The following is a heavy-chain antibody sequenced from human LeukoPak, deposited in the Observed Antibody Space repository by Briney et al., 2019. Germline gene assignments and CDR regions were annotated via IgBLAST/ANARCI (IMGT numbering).Heavy chain of an antibody. D-gene: IGHD2-2*01. J-gene: IGHJ4*02. V-gene: IGHV1-2*02. CDR1: GYTFTGSY. CDR3: ARGGAFCSITTCHEFDH. CDR2: TNPSTGGT. Sequence: ASVTVPCMASGYTFTGSYLHWVRQVPGQGLEWMGWTNPSTGGTKSAQQFEGRVTMTRDTSNTTGYLELRSLRLDDTATYYCARGGAFCSITTCHEFDHWGQGTLVIVSS.